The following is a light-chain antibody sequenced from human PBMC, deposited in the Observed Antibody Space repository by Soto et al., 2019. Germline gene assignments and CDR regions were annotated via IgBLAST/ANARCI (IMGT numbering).Light chain of an antibody. J-gene: IGKJ4*01. CDR1: QSVSSNY. Sequence: EIVLTQSPGTLSLSPGERATLSCRASQSVSSNYLAWYQQKPGQAPRLLIYGASSRATGIPDRFSGSGSGTDFTLTISRLEPEDFAVYSCQQYGTSPLTFGGGTKMQIK. CDR3: QQYGTSPLT. V-gene: IGKV3-20*01. CDR2: GAS.